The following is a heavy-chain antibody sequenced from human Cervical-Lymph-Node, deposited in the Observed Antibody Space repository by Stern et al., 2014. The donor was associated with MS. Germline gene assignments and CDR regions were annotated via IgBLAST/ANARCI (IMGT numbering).Heavy chain of an antibody. J-gene: IGHJ4*02. Sequence: DSVRGRFTISRDNSKNTLYLQMDSLSAEDTAIYYCARDLTPGTRFQLLDYWGQGTLVTVSS. V-gene: IGHV3-23*01. CDR3: ARDLTPGTRFQLLDY. D-gene: IGHD2-2*01.